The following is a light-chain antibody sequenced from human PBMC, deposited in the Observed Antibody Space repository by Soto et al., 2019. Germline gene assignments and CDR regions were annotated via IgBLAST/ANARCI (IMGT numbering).Light chain of an antibody. J-gene: IGKJ5*01. Sequence: IVLTHSPGILSLSPGESATLSCRASQSVSNDFLAWYQQKPGQAPRLLIYGASTRATDVPDRFSGSGSGTDFTLTISSLEPEDFAVYYCQQRSNWPPITFGQGTGLEI. V-gene: IGKV3D-20*02. CDR2: GAS. CDR3: QQRSNWPPIT. CDR1: QSVSNDF.